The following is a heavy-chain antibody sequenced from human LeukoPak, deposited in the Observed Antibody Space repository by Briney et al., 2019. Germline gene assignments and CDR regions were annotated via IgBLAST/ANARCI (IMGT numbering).Heavy chain of an antibody. D-gene: IGHD6-19*01. CDR3: ASEQWLRY. Sequence: GGSLRLSCAASGFTSSSHWMGWVRQAPGKGLEWVAKIKQDGSEKNYVDSVKGRFTISRDNAKNSLYLQMNSLRAEDTAVYYCASEQWLRYWGQGTLVTVSS. CDR2: IKQDGSEK. J-gene: IGHJ4*02. CDR1: GFTSSSHW. V-gene: IGHV3-7*01.